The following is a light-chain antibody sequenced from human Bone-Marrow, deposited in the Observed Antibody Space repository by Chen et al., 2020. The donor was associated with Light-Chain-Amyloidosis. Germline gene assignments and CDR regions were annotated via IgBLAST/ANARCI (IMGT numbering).Light chain of an antibody. CDR1: DLPTKY. CDR2: RDT. CDR3: QSADSSGTYEVI. V-gene: IGLV3-25*03. J-gene: IGLJ2*01. Sequence: SYELPQPPSVSSSPGQTARITCSGDDLPTKYAYWYQQKPGQAPVLVIHRDTERPSWISERFSGSSSGTTATLTISGVQAEDEADYHCQSADSSGTYEVIFGGGTKLTVL.